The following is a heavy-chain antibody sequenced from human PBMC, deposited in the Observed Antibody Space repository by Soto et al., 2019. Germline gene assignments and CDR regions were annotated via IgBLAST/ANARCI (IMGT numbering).Heavy chain of an antibody. CDR2: IYFSGTT. CDR1: GGSISSIIYY. V-gene: IGHV4-39*01. Sequence: PSRTLSLTCTVSGGSISSIIYYWGWVRQPPGKGLEWIGNIYFSGTTYYNPSLKSRVTISVDTSKNQFSLKLSSVTTADTAVYYCTRRPKSGSYRYPGVDVGGPGTTVTVSS. J-gene: IGHJ6*02. CDR3: TRRPKSGSYRYPGVDV. D-gene: IGHD1-26*01.